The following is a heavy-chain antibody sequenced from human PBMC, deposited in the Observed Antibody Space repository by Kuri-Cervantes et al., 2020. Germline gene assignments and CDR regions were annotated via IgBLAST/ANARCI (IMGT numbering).Heavy chain of an antibody. CDR1: GDSISSYY. J-gene: IGHJ4*02. CDR2: IYPSGSI. V-gene: IGHV4-4*07. Sequence: GSLRLSCIVSGDSISSYYWNWIRQPAGKGLEWIGRIYPSGSINYNPSLKSRVTMSIDKSKNQFSLRLSSVTAADTAVYYCARFWFGGFGELFVVDYWGQGTLVTVSS. CDR3: ARFWFGGFGELFVVDY. D-gene: IGHD3-10*01.